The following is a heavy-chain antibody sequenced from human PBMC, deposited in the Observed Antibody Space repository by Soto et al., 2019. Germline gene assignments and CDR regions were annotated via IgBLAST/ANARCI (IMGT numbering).Heavy chain of an antibody. J-gene: IGHJ5*02. CDR1: GGTFSSYT. V-gene: IGHV1-69*02. Sequence: GASVKVSCKASGGTFSSYTISWVRQAPGQGLEWMGRIIPILGIANYAQKFQGRVTITADKSTSTAYMELSSLRSEDTAVYYCARTLGYCTNGVCYEWFDPWGQGTLVTVSS. CDR2: IIPILGIA. CDR3: ARTLGYCTNGVCYEWFDP. D-gene: IGHD2-8*01.